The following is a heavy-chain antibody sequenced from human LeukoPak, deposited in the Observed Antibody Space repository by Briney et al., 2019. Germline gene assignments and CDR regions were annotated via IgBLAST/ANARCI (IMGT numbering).Heavy chain of an antibody. CDR1: GGSISSYY. CDR2: IYYSGST. J-gene: IGHJ4*02. Sequence: SETLPLTCTVSGGSISSYYWSWLRQPPGKGLEWIGYIYYSGSTNYNPSLKSRVTISVDTSKNQFSLKLSSVTAADTAVYYCARGGLNWNDQVNFDYWGQGTLVTVSS. V-gene: IGHV4-59*01. D-gene: IGHD1-20*01. CDR3: ARGGLNWNDQVNFDY.